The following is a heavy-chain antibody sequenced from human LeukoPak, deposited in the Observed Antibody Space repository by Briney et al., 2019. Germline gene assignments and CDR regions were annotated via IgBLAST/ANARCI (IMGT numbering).Heavy chain of an antibody. Sequence: GGSLRLSCAASGFTFSAYWMNWFRQTPGKGLEWVAKIKADGGEKDHVASVKGQFTISRDNAKNSLYLQMNSLRVEDTAVYYCARGGAARPDFWGQGTLVTVSS. V-gene: IGHV3-7*01. J-gene: IGHJ4*02. CDR3: ARGGAARPDF. CDR1: GFTFSAYW. CDR2: IKADGGEK. D-gene: IGHD6-6*01.